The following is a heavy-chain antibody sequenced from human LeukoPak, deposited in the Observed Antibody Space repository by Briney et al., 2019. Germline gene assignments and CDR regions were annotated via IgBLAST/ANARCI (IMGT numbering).Heavy chain of an antibody. CDR3: ARDYDYFSGHNLDAYYL. CDR2: IKEDGSAK. D-gene: IGHD2-15*01. Sequence: GGSLSLSCVASGLTFSSYWMTWVRQAPGKALEWVANIKEDGSAKSYVDSVKGRFTISRDNAKNSLYMQMDSLRVEDTAVYYCARDYDYFSGHNLDAYYLWGQGTTVTVSS. J-gene: IGHJ3*01. V-gene: IGHV3-7*01. CDR1: GLTFSSYW.